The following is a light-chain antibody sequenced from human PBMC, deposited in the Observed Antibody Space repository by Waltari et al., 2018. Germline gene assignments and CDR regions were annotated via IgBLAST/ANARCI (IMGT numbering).Light chain of an antibody. J-gene: IGKJ1*01. CDR1: QRVSSSY. CDR2: CAS. V-gene: IGKV3-20*01. CDR3: QQYGSSPET. Sequence: VLTQSPGTLSLSPGQRALHTCRASQRVSSSYLAWYQQKPGQAPRPLILCASIRATGIPDSFSGSGSGTDFTLTISRLEPEDFAVYYCQQYGSSPETFGQGTKVEIK.